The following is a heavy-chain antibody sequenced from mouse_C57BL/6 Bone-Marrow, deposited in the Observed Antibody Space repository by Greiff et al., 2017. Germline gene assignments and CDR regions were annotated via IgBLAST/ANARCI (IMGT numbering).Heavy chain of an antibody. CDR1: GFTFSSYA. CDR3: ARDHLLRYLCAMDY. Sequence: EVMLVESGGGLVKPGGSLKLSCEASGFTFSSYAMSWVRQTPEKRLEWVATISDGGSYTYYPDNVKGRFTISRDNAKNNLYLQMSNLKSEDTAMYYCARDHLLRYLCAMDYWGQGTSVTVSS. CDR2: ISDGGSYT. J-gene: IGHJ4*01. D-gene: IGHD1-1*01. V-gene: IGHV5-4*01.